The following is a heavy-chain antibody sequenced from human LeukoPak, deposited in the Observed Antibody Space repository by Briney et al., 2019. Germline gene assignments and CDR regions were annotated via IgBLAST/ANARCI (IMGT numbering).Heavy chain of an antibody. D-gene: IGHD4-23*01. CDR1: GGSINNYY. V-gene: IGHV4-59*01. J-gene: IGHJ5*02. Sequence: SETLSLTCTVSGGSINNYYWSWLRQPPGKGLEWIGYVYHTGSTNDNPSLKSRVTMSVDRSKNQFSLKMTSVTAADTAVYYCAGDRIGGRFDPWGQGTLVTVSS. CDR3: AGDRIGGRFDP. CDR2: VYHTGST.